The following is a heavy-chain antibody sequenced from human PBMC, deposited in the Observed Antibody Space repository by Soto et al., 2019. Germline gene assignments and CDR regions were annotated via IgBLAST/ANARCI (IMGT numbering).Heavy chain of an antibody. J-gene: IGHJ6*02. CDR3: ALPWFGDAYYYGMDV. Sequence: SETLSLTCAVYGGSFSGYYWSWIRQPPGKGLEWIGEINHSGSTNYNPSLNSRVTILVDTSKNQFSLKLRSVTAAETTAYSRALPWFGDAYYYGMDVGGQGTTVTVSS. D-gene: IGHD3-10*01. CDR2: INHSGST. V-gene: IGHV4-34*01. CDR1: GGSFSGYY.